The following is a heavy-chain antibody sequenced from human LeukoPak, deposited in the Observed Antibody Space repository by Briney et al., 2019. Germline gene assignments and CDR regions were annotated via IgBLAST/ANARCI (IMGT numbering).Heavy chain of an antibody. CDR2: INPNSGGT. V-gene: IGHV1-2*02. CDR3: ARDLGYYDSSGYYYN. CDR1: GYTFTGYY. D-gene: IGHD3-22*01. Sequence: ASVKVSCKASGYTFTGYYMHWVRQAPGQGLEWMGWINPNSGGTNYAQKFQGRVTMTRDTSISTAYMELSRLRSDDTAVYYCARDLGYYDSSGYYYNWGQGTLVTASS. J-gene: IGHJ4*02.